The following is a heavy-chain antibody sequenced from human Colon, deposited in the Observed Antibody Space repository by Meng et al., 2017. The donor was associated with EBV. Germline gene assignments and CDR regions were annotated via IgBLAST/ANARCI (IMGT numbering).Heavy chain of an antibody. J-gene: IGHJ4*02. CDR3: ARVGAYCGGDCYHPR. CDR2: IYHSGST. CDR1: GGSLSSRNW. D-gene: IGHD2-21*02. Sequence: QVQPQASGPGSGKPSGTLSLTCAVSGGSLSSRNWWSWVRQPPGKGLEWIGEIYHSGSTNYNPSLKSRVTISVDESKNQFSLRLSSVTAADTAVYYCARVGAYCGGDCYHPRWGQGTPVTVSS. V-gene: IGHV4-4*02.